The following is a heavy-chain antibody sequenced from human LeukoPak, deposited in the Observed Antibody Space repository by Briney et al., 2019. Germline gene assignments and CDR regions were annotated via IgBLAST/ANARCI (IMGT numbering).Heavy chain of an antibody. J-gene: IGHJ4*02. Sequence: PSETLSLTCTVSGGSISSYYWSWIRQPPGKGLEWIGRIYTSGSTNYNPSLKSRVTISVDTSKNQFSLKLSSVTAADTAVYYCARASGYYREYYFDYWGQGTLVTVSS. V-gene: IGHV4-4*08. CDR2: IYTSGST. CDR3: ARASGYYREYYFDY. D-gene: IGHD2/OR15-2a*01. CDR1: GGSISSYY.